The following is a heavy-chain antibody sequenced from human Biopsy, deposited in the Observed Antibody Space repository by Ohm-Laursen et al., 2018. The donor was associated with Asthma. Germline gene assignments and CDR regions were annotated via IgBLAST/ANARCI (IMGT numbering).Heavy chain of an antibody. Sequence: SETLSLTCTVSGDSINSYYWTRIRQPPGKGLEWIGYIYYTGTTNSNPSLKSRVTMSVDTSKNQFPLEVRSVTAADTAVYYCARGYYGDFHDGGQGTTATVSS. CDR2: IYYTGTT. CDR1: GDSINSYY. D-gene: IGHD4-17*01. V-gene: IGHV4-59*01. CDR3: ARGYYGDFHD. J-gene: IGHJ6*02.